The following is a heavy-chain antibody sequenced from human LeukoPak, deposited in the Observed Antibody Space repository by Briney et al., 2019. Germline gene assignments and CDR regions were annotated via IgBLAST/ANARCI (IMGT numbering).Heavy chain of an antibody. CDR2: LYHGDRT. V-gene: IGHV3-66*02. J-gene: IGHJ4*02. CDR3: ARDRDDSSVLHYFDY. Sequence: GGSLRLSCAASGFTVEDHFMSWVRQAPGKGLEWVSVLYHGDRTHYADSVKGRFTISRDSSKNTLYLQMQSLRAEDTAVYYCARDRDDSSVLHYFDYWGQGTPVTVSS. D-gene: IGHD3-22*01. CDR1: GFTVEDHF.